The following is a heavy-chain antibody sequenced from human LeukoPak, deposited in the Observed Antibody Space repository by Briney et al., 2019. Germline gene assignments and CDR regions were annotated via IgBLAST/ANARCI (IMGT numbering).Heavy chain of an antibody. D-gene: IGHD6-19*01. CDR2: ISAYNGNT. CDR3: ARDRGKSYSSGWYRSSWFDP. CDR1: GYTFTNYQ. J-gene: IGHJ5*02. Sequence: ASVKVSCKASGYTFTNYQITWVRQTPGQGLEWMGRISAYNGNTNYAQKLQGRVTMTTDTSTSTAYMELRSLRSDDTAVYYCARDRGKSYSSGWYRSSWFDPWGQGTLVTVSS. V-gene: IGHV1-18*01.